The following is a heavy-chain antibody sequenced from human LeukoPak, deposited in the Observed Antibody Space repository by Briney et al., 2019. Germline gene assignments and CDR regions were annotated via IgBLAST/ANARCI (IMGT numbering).Heavy chain of an antibody. CDR1: GYTFTGYY. CDR2: INPNSGGT. J-gene: IGHJ4*02. V-gene: IGHV1-2*02. CDR3: ARVSRASNIVVVPAAMDY. Sequence: ASVKVSCKASGYTFTGYYMHWVRQAPGQGLEWMGWINPNSGGTNYAQKLQGRVTMTTDTSTSTAYMELRSLRSDDTAVYYCARVSRASNIVVVPAAMDYWGQGTLVTVSS. D-gene: IGHD2-2*01.